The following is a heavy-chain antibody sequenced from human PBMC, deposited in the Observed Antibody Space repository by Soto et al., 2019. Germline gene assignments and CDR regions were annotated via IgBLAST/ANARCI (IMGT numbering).Heavy chain of an antibody. V-gene: IGHV4-30-2*06. CDR1: GGSVSSGVFS. CDR3: ARGHYYYAMDV. Sequence: SETLSLTCAISGGSVSSGVFSWNWIRQSPGQGLEWIGYISHGGSPHYTPSLESRVTISVDRSTNVISLNLTSVTPADTAVYFGARGHYYYAMDVWGQGNTVTV. CDR2: ISHGGSP. J-gene: IGHJ6*02.